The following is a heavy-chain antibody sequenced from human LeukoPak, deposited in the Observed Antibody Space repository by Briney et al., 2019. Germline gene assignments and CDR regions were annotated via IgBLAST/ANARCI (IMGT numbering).Heavy chain of an antibody. D-gene: IGHD6-6*01. CDR1: GGSISSYY. V-gene: IGHV4-59*01. CDR2: FHYSGGT. Sequence: SETLSLTCTVSGGSISSYYWSWIRQPPGKGLEWIGYFHYSGGTNYNPSLKSRVTISVDTSKNQFSLKLSSVTAADTAVYYCARTAARYYRDVWGKGTTVTVSS. J-gene: IGHJ6*03. CDR3: ARTAARYYRDV.